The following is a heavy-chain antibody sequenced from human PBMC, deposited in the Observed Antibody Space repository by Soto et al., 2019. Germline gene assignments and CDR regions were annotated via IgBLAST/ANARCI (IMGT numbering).Heavy chain of an antibody. D-gene: IGHD6-6*01. Sequence: ASVQVSCKASGYTFTIHDIHWVRQAPGQGLEWMAGLNPHSGKAAYAQRFQGRLTMTGNASTSTAYMELSGLRSEDTAMYYCARVSSIAARRSYDSWGQGTLVTVSS. CDR1: GYTFTIHD. J-gene: IGHJ4*02. CDR2: LNPHSGKA. CDR3: ARVSSIAARRSYDS. V-gene: IGHV1-8*01.